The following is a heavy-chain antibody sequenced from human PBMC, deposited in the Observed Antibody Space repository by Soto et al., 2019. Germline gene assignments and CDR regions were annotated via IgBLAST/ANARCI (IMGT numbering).Heavy chain of an antibody. Sequence: ASVKVSCKASGYTFTSYDINWVRQATGQGLEWVGWMNPNSGNTGYAQKFQGRVTMTRNTSISTAYMELSSLRSEDTAVYYCARYTTYYYDSSGYHASFDPWGQGTLVTVSS. CDR1: GYTFTSYD. V-gene: IGHV1-8*01. CDR3: ARYTTYYYDSSGYHASFDP. CDR2: MNPNSGNT. D-gene: IGHD3-22*01. J-gene: IGHJ5*02.